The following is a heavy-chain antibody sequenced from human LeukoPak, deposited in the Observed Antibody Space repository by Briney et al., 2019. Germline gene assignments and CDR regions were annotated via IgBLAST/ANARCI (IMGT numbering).Heavy chain of an antibody. J-gene: IGHJ4*02. CDR1: GYNFTNYW. CDR3: ARRAPPSIYCSGGNCYSEVAY. CDR2: LYPGDYDT. D-gene: IGHD2-15*01. V-gene: IGHV5-51*01. Sequence: PGGSLKISCQGSGYNFTNYWIGWVRQVPGKGLEWMGILYPGDYDTRYSPSFQGQVTISADKSISTAYLQWRSLKASDTAMYYCARRAPPSIYCSGGNCYSEVAYWGQGTLVTVSS.